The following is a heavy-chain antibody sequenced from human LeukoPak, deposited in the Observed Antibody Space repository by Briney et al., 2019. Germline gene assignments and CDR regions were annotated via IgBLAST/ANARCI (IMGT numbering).Heavy chain of an antibody. CDR2: IYYSGST. Sequence: PSETLSLTCTVSGGSISSYYWSWIRQPPGKGLEWIGFIYYSGSTNYNPSLKSRVTISVDTPKNQFSLKVSSVTAADTAVYYCAGQGSGSPFDYWGQGTLVTVSS. J-gene: IGHJ4*02. D-gene: IGHD1-26*01. CDR3: AGQGSGSPFDY. CDR1: GGSISSYY. V-gene: IGHV4-59*08.